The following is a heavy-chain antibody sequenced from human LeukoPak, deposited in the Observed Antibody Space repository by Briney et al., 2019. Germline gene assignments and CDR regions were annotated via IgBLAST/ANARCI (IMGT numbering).Heavy chain of an antibody. CDR1: GGSFSGYY. V-gene: IGHV4-34*01. J-gene: IGHJ4*02. CDR2: INHSGST. CDR3: ARIAAAGFDY. Sequence: SETLSLTCAVYGGSFSGYYWSWIRQPPGKGLEWIGEINHSGSTNYNPFLKSLVTISVDTSKNQFSLKLSAVAAADTAVYYCARIAAAGFDYWGQGTLVTVSS. D-gene: IGHD6-13*01.